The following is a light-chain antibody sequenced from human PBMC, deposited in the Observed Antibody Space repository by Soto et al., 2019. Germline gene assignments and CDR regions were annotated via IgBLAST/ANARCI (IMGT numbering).Light chain of an antibody. J-gene: IGLJ2*01. Sequence: QSVLTQPPSASGTPGQSVTVSCTGTSSDVGSYNYVSWFQHHPGKAPKLIIYEVSKRPSGVPDRFSGSKSGNTASLTVSGIQAGEEADYYFSAYAGSNILVFGGGTKVTVL. CDR3: SAYAGSNILV. V-gene: IGLV2-8*01. CDR1: SSDVGSYNY. CDR2: EVS.